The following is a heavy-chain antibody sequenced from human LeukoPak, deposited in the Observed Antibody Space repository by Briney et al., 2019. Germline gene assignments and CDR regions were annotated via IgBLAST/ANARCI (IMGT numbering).Heavy chain of an antibody. CDR2: IYTSGST. J-gene: IGHJ4*02. V-gene: IGHV4-61*02. Sequence: PSETLSLTRTVSGGSISSGSYYWSWIRQPARKGLEWIGRIYTSGSTNYNPSLKSRVTISVDTSKNQFSLKLSSVTAADTAVYYCAGDSSGYQANFDYWGQGTLVTVSS. CDR3: AGDSSGYQANFDY. CDR1: GGSISSGSYY. D-gene: IGHD3-22*01.